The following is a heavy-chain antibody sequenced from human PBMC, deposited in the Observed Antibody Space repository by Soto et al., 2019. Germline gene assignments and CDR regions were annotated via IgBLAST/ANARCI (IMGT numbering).Heavy chain of an antibody. CDR2: INPNSGGT. Sequence: ASVKVSCKASGYTFTGYYMHWVRQAPGQGLEWMGWINPNSGGTNYAQKFQGWVTMTRDTSISTAYMELSRLRSEDTAVYYCARDLSPNWFDPWGQGTLVTVSS. CDR3: ARDLSPNWFDP. J-gene: IGHJ5*02. CDR1: GYTFTGYY. V-gene: IGHV1-2*04.